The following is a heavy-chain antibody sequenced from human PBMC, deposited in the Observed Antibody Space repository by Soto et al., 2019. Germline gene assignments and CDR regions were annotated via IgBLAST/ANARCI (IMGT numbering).Heavy chain of an antibody. CDR1: GYIFTAYS. CDR3: AREENCSDGICYSEYFRR. Sequence: QVQLVQSGAEVKKPGASVKVSCKASGYIFTAYSIHWVRQAPVQGLECMGVVNPSGGSTNYAQKFQGRITMTRDTSTSTVYMELSALTSEDTAVYYCAREENCSDGICYSEYFRRWAQGTLITVSS. CDR2: VNPSGGST. V-gene: IGHV1-46*01. J-gene: IGHJ1*01. D-gene: IGHD2-15*01.